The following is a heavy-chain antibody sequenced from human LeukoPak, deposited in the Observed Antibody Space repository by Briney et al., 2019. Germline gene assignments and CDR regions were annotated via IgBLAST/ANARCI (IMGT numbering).Heavy chain of an antibody. CDR2: ISDGGGST. Sequence: GGSLRLSCAASGFTFSSYAMGGVRQAPGKGRECVSAISDGGGSTYYADSVKGRFTISKDNSKSTLSLQMNSLRAEDTAVYYCAKLLVGATTGWYFDYWGQGTLVTVSS. J-gene: IGHJ4*02. V-gene: IGHV3-23*01. CDR1: GFTFSSYA. CDR3: AKLLVGATTGWYFDY. D-gene: IGHD1-26*01.